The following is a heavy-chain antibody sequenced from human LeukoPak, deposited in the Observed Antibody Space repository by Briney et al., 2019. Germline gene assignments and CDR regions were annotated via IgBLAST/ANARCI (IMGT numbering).Heavy chain of an antibody. V-gene: IGHV3-23*01. J-gene: IGHJ4*02. Sequence: GGSLRLSCAASGFTFSSYAMSWVRQAPGKGPEWVSAISGSGGSTYYADSVKGRFTISRDNSKNTLYLQMNSLRAEDTAVYYCAKDPIGDYDYVWGSYRPIDYWGQGTLVTVSS. CDR1: GFTFSSYA. CDR3: AKDPIGDYDYVWGSYRPIDY. D-gene: IGHD3-16*02. CDR2: ISGSGGST.